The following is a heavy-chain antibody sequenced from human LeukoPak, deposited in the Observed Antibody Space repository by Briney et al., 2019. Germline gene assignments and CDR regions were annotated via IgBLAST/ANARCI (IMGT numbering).Heavy chain of an antibody. J-gene: IGHJ4*02. CDR3: ARVLNWNDGFDC. CDR1: GYTFTSYD. V-gene: IGHV1-8*03. CDR2: MNPNSGNT. D-gene: IGHD1-1*01. Sequence: ASVKVSCKASGYTFTSYDINWVRQATGQGLEWMGWMNPNSGNTGYAQKFQGRVTITRNTSISTAYMELSSLRSEDTAVYYCARVLNWNDGFDCWGQGTLVTVSS.